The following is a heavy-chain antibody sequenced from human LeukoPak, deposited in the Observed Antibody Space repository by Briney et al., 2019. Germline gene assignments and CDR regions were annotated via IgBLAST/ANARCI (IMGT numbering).Heavy chain of an antibody. D-gene: IGHD2-21*01. CDR1: GFTFNDHY. V-gene: IGHV3-72*01. CDR3: ARAPVTSCRGVYCYPFDY. J-gene: IGHJ4*02. CDR2: TKNRANSYTT. Sequence: GGSLRLSCATSGFTFNDHYLGWVRQAPGKGLEWVGRTKNRANSYTTEYAASVKGRFTISRDDSKNSLRLQLNSLRVEDAGVYYCARAPVTSCRGVYCYPFDYWGQGTLVTVSS.